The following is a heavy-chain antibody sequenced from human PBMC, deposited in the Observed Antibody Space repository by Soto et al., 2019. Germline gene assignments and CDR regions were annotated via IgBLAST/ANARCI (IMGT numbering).Heavy chain of an antibody. CDR1: GFTFNNYA. D-gene: IGHD3-10*01. V-gene: IGHV3-23*01. Sequence: EVQLLESGGGLVQPGGSLRLSCAASGFTFNNYAMTWVRQAPGKGLEWVSAISGGGDTTSYADSVKGRFTVSRDGSKHTLYLQMSSLRAEDTALYYCAKGRGGSGSLTPRVDFWGQGPLVTVSS. J-gene: IGHJ4*02. CDR3: AKGRGGSGSLTPRVDF. CDR2: ISGGGDTT.